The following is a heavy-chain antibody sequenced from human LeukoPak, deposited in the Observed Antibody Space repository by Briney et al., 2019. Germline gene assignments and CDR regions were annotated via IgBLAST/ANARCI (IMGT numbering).Heavy chain of an antibody. CDR2: INHSGST. Sequence: SETLSLTCAVYGGSFSGYYWSWIRQPPGKGLEWIGEINHSGSTNYNPSLKSRVTISVDTSKDQFSLKLSSVTAADTAVYYCARGVRWGYYGSGSYYNVPLYMDVWGKGTTVTISS. D-gene: IGHD3-10*01. CDR3: ARGVRWGYYGSGSYYNVPLYMDV. V-gene: IGHV4-34*01. J-gene: IGHJ6*03. CDR1: GGSFSGYY.